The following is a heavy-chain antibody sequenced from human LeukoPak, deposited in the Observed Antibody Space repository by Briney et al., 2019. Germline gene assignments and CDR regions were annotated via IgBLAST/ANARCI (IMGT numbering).Heavy chain of an antibody. CDR3: AAVIDSGSYYVADY. D-gene: IGHD1-26*01. CDR1: GFTFTSSA. CDR2: IVVGSGNT. V-gene: IGHV1-58*02. J-gene: IGHJ4*02. Sequence: SVKVSFKASGFTFTSSAMQWVRQARGQRLESIGWIVVGSGNTNYAQKFQERVTITRDMSTSTAYMELSSLRSEDTAVYYCAAVIDSGSYYVADYWGQGTLVTVSS.